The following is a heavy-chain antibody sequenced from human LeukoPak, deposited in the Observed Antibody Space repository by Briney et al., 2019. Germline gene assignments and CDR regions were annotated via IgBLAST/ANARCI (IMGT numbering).Heavy chain of an antibody. V-gene: IGHV4-39*01. D-gene: IGHD5-18*01. CDR1: GGSISSSSAY. CDR2: IYYRKNT. Sequence: SETLSLTCTVSGGSISSSSAYWGWIRQPPGKGLEWIGSIYYRKNTYYNPSLKSRVTISADTSKHQFSLALGSVSATDTAVYYCASPRGFSYGYFDYWGQGTLVTVSS. CDR3: ASPRGFSYGYFDY. J-gene: IGHJ4*02.